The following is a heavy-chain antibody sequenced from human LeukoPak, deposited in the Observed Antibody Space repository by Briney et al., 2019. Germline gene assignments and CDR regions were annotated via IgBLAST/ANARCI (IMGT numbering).Heavy chain of an antibody. J-gene: IGHJ4*02. D-gene: IGHD2-2*02. V-gene: IGHV1-3*01. CDR3: ARDIIVVVPAAIPFDY. CDR1: GYTFTSYA. Sequence: ASVKVSCKASGYTFTSYAMHWVRQAPGQRLEWMGWINAGNGNTKYSQKFQGRVTITRDTSASTAYMELSSLRSDDTAVYYCARDIIVVVPAAIPFDYWGQGTLVTVSS. CDR2: INAGNGNT.